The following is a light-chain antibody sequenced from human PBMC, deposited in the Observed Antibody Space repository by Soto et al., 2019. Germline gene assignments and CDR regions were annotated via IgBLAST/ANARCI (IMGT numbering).Light chain of an antibody. CDR1: SSDFGGYNY. V-gene: IGLV2-14*03. J-gene: IGLJ1*01. CDR3: SSYTTSINRYV. Sequence: QSVLTQPASVSGSPGQSITISCTGTSSDFGGYNYVSWYQHHPGEAPKVMIFDVSDRPSGVSNRFSGSKSGNTASLTISGLQADDEADYYCSSYTTSINRYVFVTGTKVPS. CDR2: DVS.